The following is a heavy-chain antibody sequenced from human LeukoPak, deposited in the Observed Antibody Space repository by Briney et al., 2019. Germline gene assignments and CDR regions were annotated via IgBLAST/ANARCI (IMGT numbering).Heavy chain of an antibody. J-gene: IGHJ6*02. V-gene: IGHV3-30*02. Sequence: PGGSLRLSCAASGFTFSSYGMHWVRQAPGKGLEWLAFIRYDGSNKYYADSVKGRFTISRDNSKNTLYLQMNSLRAEDTAVYYCAKDSRYSSSWATSWSTIYYYGMDVWGQGTTVTVSS. CDR3: AKDSRYSSSWATSWSTIYYYGMDV. D-gene: IGHD6-13*01. CDR2: IRYDGSNK. CDR1: GFTFSSYG.